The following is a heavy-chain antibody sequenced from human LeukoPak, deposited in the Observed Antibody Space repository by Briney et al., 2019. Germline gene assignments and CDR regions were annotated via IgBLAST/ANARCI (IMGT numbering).Heavy chain of an antibody. CDR1: GGSFSGYY. CDR2: INHSRNT. CDR3: ASTSSGYCTNGICSYFDY. J-gene: IGHJ4*02. Sequence: PSETLSLTCAVYGGSFSGYYWNWIRQPPGKGLEWIGEINHSRNTNYNPSLKSRVTISVDTSKNQFSLKLSSVTAADTAVYYCASTSSGYCTNGICSYFDYWGQGTLVTVSS. V-gene: IGHV4-34*01. D-gene: IGHD2-8*01.